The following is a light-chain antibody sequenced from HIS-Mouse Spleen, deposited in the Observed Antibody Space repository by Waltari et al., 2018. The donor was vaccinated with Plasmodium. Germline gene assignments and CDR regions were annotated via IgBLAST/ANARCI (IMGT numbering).Light chain of an antibody. CDR1: SSDVGCYNY. V-gene: IGLV2-11*01. Sequence: QSALPQPRSVSGSPGQSVTISCTGNSSDVGCYNYVSWYQPHPGKAPNLMIYDVSKRPSGVPDRFSGSKSGNTASLTISGLQAEDEADYYCCSYAGSYTYVFGTGTKVTVL. J-gene: IGLJ1*01. CDR3: CSYAGSYTYV. CDR2: DVS.